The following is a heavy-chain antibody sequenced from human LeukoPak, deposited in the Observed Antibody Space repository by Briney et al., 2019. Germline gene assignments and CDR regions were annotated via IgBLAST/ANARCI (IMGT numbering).Heavy chain of an antibody. CDR2: ISNDGSNG. CDR1: RFTFFSSYS. J-gene: IGHJ4*02. Sequence: PGGSLRLSCAASRFTFFSSYSMHWVRQAPGKGLEWVSVISNDGSNGYYADSVKGRFTISRDNSKNTLYLQMNSLRVEDTAVYYCARVDYISSSGDYWGQGTLVTVSS. D-gene: IGHD6-6*01. V-gene: IGHV3-30-3*01. CDR3: ARVDYISSSGDY.